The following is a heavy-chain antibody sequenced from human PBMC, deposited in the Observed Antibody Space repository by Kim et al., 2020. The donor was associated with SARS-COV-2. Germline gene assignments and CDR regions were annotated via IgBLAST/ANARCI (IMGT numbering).Heavy chain of an antibody. CDR1: GYTFTSYD. V-gene: IGHV1-8*01. J-gene: IGHJ4*02. CDR2: MNPNSGNT. D-gene: IGHD3-22*01. Sequence: ASVKVSCKASGYTFTSYDINWVRQATGQGLEWMGWMNPNSGNTGYAQKFQGRVTMTRNTSISTAYMELSSLRFEDTAVYYCARGTWDYYDSSGYRTYYFDYWGQGTLVTVSS. CDR3: ARGTWDYYDSSGYRTYYFDY.